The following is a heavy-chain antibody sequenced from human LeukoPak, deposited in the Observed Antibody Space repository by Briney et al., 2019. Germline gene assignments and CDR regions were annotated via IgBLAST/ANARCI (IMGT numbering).Heavy chain of an antibody. V-gene: IGHV3-23*01. CDR3: AKEYFQQLVPGGDYWYFDL. CDR1: GFTFSSYA. Sequence: PGGSLRLSCAASGFTFSSYAMSWVRQAPGKGLEWVSAISGSGGSTYYADSVKGRFTISRDNSKNTLYLQMNSLRAEDTAVYYCAKEYFQQLVPGGDYWYFDLWGRGTLVTVSS. D-gene: IGHD6-13*01. J-gene: IGHJ2*01. CDR2: ISGSGGST.